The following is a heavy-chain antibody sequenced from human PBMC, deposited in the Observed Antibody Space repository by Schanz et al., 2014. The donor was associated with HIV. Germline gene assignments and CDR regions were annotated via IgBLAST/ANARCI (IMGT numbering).Heavy chain of an antibody. D-gene: IGHD6-19*01. CDR3: AKSHKHDSSDYYRFYYFGMDV. Sequence: QVQLMESGGGVVQPGTPLKLSCVGSGFTFNSYGMHWVRQTPGKGLEWVAAISFDGSHKYSADSVKGRFTISRDDSSDTLYLQMNSLRPEDTAVYYCAKSHKHDSSDYYRFYYFGMDVWGQGTTVTVSS. V-gene: IGHV3-30*18. CDR1: GFTFNSYG. CDR2: ISFDGSHK. J-gene: IGHJ6*02.